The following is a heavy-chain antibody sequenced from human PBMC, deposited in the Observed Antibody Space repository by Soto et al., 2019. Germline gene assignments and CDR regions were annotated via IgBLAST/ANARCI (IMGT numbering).Heavy chain of an antibody. CDR1: GYTFTGYY. CDR2: INPNSGGT. D-gene: IGHD2-2*01. V-gene: IGHV1-2*02. CDR3: ARPYCSSTSCSNWFDP. J-gene: IGHJ5*02. Sequence: ASVKVSCKASGYTFTGYYMHWVRQAPGQGLEWMGWINPNSGGTNYAQKFQGRVTMTRDTSISTAYMELSRLRSDDTAVYYCARPYCSSTSCSNWFDPWGQGTLVTVS.